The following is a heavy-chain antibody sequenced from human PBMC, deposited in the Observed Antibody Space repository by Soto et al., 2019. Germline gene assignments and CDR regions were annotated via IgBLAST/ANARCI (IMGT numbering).Heavy chain of an antibody. J-gene: IGHJ4*02. Sequence: GASVKVSCKASGYTFTSYGISWVRQAPGQGLEWMGWISAYNGNTNYAQKLQGRVTMTTDTSTSTAYMELRSLRSDDTAVYYWSREGGIAAAGYFDYWGQGNMVTVSS. CDR2: ISAYNGNT. D-gene: IGHD6-13*01. V-gene: IGHV1-18*01. CDR3: SREGGIAAAGYFDY. CDR1: GYTFTSYG.